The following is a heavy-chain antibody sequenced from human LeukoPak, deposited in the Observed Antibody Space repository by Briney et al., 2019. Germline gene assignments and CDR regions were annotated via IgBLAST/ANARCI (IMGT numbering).Heavy chain of an antibody. V-gene: IGHV3-7*03. CDR2: IKPDGTEK. CDR3: ATDCRRAGATGGSDY. CDR1: GFTFGDYY. J-gene: IGHJ4*02. D-gene: IGHD1-26*01. Sequence: GSLSLSCAASGFTFGDYYMSWVRQAPGKGLEWVANIKPDGTEKNYLDSVKGRFTISRDNARTSLYLQMNSLRADDTAVYYCATDCRRAGATGGSDYWGQGTLVTVSS.